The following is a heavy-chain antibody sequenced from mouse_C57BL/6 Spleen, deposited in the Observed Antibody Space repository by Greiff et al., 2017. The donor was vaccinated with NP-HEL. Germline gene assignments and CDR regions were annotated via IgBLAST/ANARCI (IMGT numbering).Heavy chain of an antibody. V-gene: IGHV1-42*01. D-gene: IGHD2-1*01. CDR3: ARKGYYGIYYAMDY. CDR1: GYSFTGYY. CDR2: INPSTGGT. Sequence: EVMLVESGPELVKPGASVKISCKASGYSFTGYYMNWVKQSPEKSLEWIGEINPSTGGTTYNQKFKAKATLTVDKSSSTAYMQLKSLTSEDSAVYYCARKGYYGIYYAMDYWGQGTSVTVSS. J-gene: IGHJ4*01.